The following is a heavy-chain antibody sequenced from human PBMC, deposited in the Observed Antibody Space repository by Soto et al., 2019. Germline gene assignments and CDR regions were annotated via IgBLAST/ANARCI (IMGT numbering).Heavy chain of an antibody. Sequence: SQTLSLTCTVSGGSISSGGYYWSWIRQHPGKGLEWIGYIYYSGSTYYNPSLKSRVTISVDTSKNQFSLKLSSVTAADTAVYYCARLNEQDQPSAGGYYQLYGFDYWGQGTLVTVSS. J-gene: IGHJ4*02. CDR3: ARLNEQDQPSAGGYYQLYGFDY. D-gene: IGHD3-3*01. CDR2: IYYSGST. V-gene: IGHV4-31*03. CDR1: GGSISSGGYY.